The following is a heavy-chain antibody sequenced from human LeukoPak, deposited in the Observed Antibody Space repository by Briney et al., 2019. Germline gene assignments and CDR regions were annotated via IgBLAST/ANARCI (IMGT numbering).Heavy chain of an antibody. V-gene: IGHV3-30*03. Sequence: GRSLRLSCAASGFTFSNYGMHWVRQAPGKGLEWVAVISYTGHTQYYLDSVKGRFTISRDNSKNTLYLQMDSLRTEDTAVYYCVRDLGGRSGHWGQGTLVTVSS. D-gene: IGHD1-26*01. CDR3: VRDLGGRSGH. J-gene: IGHJ4*02. CDR2: ISYTGHTQ. CDR1: GFTFSNYG.